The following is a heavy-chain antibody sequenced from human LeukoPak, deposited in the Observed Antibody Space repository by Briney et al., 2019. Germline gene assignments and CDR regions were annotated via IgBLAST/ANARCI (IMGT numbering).Heavy chain of an antibody. CDR2: VSYSGGR. Sequence: PSETLSLTCTVSGGSITTSTYFWAWIRQPPGKGLEWIGSVSYSGGRYYNPSLKSRVTISVDTSKNQFSLKLSSVTAADTAVYYCARSTYYYDSSGYFYFDYWGQGTLVTVSS. J-gene: IGHJ4*02. V-gene: IGHV4-39*07. CDR3: ARSTYYYDSSGYFYFDY. CDR1: GGSITTSTYF. D-gene: IGHD3-22*01.